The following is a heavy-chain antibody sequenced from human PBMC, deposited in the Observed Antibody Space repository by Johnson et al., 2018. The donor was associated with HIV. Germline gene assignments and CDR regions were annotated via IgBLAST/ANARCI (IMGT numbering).Heavy chain of an antibody. CDR1: GFAFSNYA. D-gene: IGHD3-10*01. CDR2: ISYDGSNE. J-gene: IGHJ3*01. V-gene: IGHV3-30-3*01. Sequence: QVQLVESGGGVVQPGRSLRLSCAASGFAFSNYAMHWVRQAPGKGLEWMAIISYDGSNEYYADSVKGRFTISRDNSKNTLNLQMNSLRPEDTAVYYCAKGMGLSIGELSDAFHFWGLGTVVTVSS. CDR3: AKGMGLSIGELSDAFHF.